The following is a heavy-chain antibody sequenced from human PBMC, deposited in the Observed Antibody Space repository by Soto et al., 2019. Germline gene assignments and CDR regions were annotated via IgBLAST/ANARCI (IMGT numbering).Heavy chain of an antibody. V-gene: IGHV1-69*01. CDR1: GGTFSSYA. J-gene: IGHJ6*02. Sequence: QVQLVQSGAEVKKPGSSVKVSCKASGGTFSSYAISWVRQAPGQGLEWMGGIIPIFGTANYAQKYQGRVTITADETTSTAYMELSSLRSEDTAVYYSARALNSVPTDYYGMDVWGQGTTVTVSS. D-gene: IGHD3-10*01. CDR3: ARALNSVPTDYYGMDV. CDR2: IIPIFGTA.